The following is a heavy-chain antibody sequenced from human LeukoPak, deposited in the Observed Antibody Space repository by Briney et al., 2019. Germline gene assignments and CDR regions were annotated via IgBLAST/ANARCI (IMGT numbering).Heavy chain of an antibody. J-gene: IGHJ4*02. D-gene: IGHD5-12*01. CDR3: VRMTATKFVY. CDR2: VSGSGGST. Sequence: SGGSLRLSCAASGFTFSSYGMSWVRQAPGKGLEWVSAVSGSGGSTYYADSVKGRFTISRDNSKNTLFLQMNSLRAEDTAVYFCVRMTATKFVYWGQGTLVTVSS. CDR1: GFTFSSYG. V-gene: IGHV3-23*01.